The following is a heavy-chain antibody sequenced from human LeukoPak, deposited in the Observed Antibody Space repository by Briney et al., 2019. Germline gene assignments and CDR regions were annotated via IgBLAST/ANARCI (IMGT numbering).Heavy chain of an antibody. CDR1: GYTFTGYY. CDR2: INPNSGGT. CDR3: AESGIAAAGSLDY. V-gene: IGHV1-2*02. Sequence: ASVKVSCKASGYTFTGYYMHWVRQAPGQGLEWMGWINPNSGGTNYAQKFQGRVTMTRDTSISTAYVELSRLRSDDTAVYYCAESGIAAAGSLDYWGQGTLVTVSS. J-gene: IGHJ4*02. D-gene: IGHD6-13*01.